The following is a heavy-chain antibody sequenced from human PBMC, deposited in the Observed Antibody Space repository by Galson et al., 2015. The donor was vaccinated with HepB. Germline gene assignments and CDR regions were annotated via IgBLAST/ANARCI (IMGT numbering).Heavy chain of an antibody. CDR3: VRGQGGYSEYGLNWFDP. D-gene: IGHD5-12*01. CDR1: GAFISRSSYY. V-gene: IGHV4-39*07. J-gene: IGHJ5*02. CDR2: VLSSGST. Sequence: ETLSLTCSVSGAFISRSSYYWGWIRQPPGKGLEWIGSVLSSGSTYYNPSLRSRVSMSVDTSKNQFSMRLLSVTTADTAVYYCVRGQGGYSEYGLNWFDPWGQGILVTVSS.